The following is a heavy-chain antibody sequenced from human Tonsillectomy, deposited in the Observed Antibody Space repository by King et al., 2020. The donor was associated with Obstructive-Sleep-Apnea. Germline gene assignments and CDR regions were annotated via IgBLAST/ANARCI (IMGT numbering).Heavy chain of an antibody. CDR1: GGTFSTYT. D-gene: IGHD4-11*01. J-gene: IGHJ4*02. Sequence: AQLAQSGAEVKNPGSSVKVSCKASGGTFSTYTVSWVRQAPGQGLEWMGGFIPILNKTNYAQKFQGRLTITADKSATTAYMELSSLTSGDTAVYYCTRRRDYSDYFFDYWGQGTLVTVSS. CDR3: TRRRDYSDYFFDY. CDR2: FIPILNKT. V-gene: IGHV1-69*10.